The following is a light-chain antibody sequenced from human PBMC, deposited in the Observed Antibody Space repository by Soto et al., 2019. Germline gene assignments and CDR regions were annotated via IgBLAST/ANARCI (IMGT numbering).Light chain of an antibody. CDR3: QQCHSSPKT. CDR1: QSVSSNY. Sequence: EIVLTQSPGTLSLSPGERATLSCRASQSVSSNYLAWYQQKPGQAPRLLIYDASSRATGIPDRFSGSGSETDFTLTISRLEPEDFAVYYCQQCHSSPKTFGQGTKVEIK. CDR2: DAS. J-gene: IGKJ1*01. V-gene: IGKV3-20*01.